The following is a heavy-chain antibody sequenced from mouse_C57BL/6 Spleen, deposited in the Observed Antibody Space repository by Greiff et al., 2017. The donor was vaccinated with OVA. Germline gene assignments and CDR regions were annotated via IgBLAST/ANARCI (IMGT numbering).Heavy chain of an antibody. D-gene: IGHD1-1*01. CDR2: INPNNGGT. CDR3: ARRYYGSPFAY. CDR1: GYTFTDYN. V-gene: IGHV1-22*01. J-gene: IGHJ3*01. Sequence: VQLKESGPELVKPGASVKMSCKASGYTFTDYNMHWVKQSHGKSLEWIGYINPNNGGTSYNQKFKGKATLTVNKSSSTAYMELRSLTSEDSAVYYCARRYYGSPFAYWGQGTLVTVSA.